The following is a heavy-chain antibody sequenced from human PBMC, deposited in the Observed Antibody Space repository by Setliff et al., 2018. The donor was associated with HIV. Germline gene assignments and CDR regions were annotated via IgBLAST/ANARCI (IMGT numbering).Heavy chain of an antibody. D-gene: IGHD6-13*01. CDR2: IYPDDSNI. Sequence: PGESLKISCKALDYTFTTYWIGWVRQKPGEGLEWMGIIYPDDSNIRYNPSFRSHVTISADKSIATAYLQVNDLKTSDTATYYCARRDGRSMNAFEIWGPGTMVTVSS. CDR3: ARRDGRSMNAFEI. V-gene: IGHV5-51*01. J-gene: IGHJ3*02. CDR1: DYTFTTYW.